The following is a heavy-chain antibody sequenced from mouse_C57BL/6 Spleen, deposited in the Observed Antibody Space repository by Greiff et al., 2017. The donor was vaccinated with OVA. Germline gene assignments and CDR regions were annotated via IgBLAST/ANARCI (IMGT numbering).Heavy chain of an antibody. V-gene: IGHV1-81*01. Sequence: QVQLKESGAELARPGASVKLSCKASGYTFTSYGISWVKQRTGQGLEWIGEIYPRSGNTYYNEKFKGKATLTADKSSSTAYMELRSLTSEDSAVYFWARGANWDGFAYWGQGTLVTVSA. CDR3: ARGANWDGFAY. CDR1: GYTFTSYG. CDR2: IYPRSGNT. D-gene: IGHD4-1*01. J-gene: IGHJ3*01.